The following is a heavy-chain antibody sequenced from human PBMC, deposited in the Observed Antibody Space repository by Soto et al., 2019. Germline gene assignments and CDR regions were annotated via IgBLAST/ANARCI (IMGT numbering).Heavy chain of an antibody. CDR1: GGSNSSYY. CDR3: ARGATTYDY. D-gene: IGHD1-26*01. Sequence: QVQLQESGPGLGKPSETLSLTWTVSGGSNSSYYWSWIRQPPGKGLEWIGFMHYTETTKYNPALKSRVTISVDTSKNQVSLRLRSVTAADTAVYYCARGATTYDYWGQGALGIVSS. CDR2: MHYTETT. V-gene: IGHV4-59*08. J-gene: IGHJ4*02.